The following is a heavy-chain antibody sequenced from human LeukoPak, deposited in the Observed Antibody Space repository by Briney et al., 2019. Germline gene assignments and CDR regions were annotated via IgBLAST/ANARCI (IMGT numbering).Heavy chain of an antibody. CDR3: ARDTYYDSGFHYYNY. V-gene: IGHV1-2*02. Sequence: ASVKVSCKASGYTFTDYYIHWVRQAPGQGLEWMGWIDPKSGGTDYALNFRGRVTMTRDTSITTASMELSRLTSDDTAVYYCARDTYYDSGFHYYNYWGQGTLVTVSS. J-gene: IGHJ4*02. CDR2: IDPKSGGT. D-gene: IGHD3-22*01. CDR1: GYTFTDYY.